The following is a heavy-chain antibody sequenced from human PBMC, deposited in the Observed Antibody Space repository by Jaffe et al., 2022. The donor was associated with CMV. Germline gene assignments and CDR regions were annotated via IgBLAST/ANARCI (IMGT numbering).Heavy chain of an antibody. Sequence: VQLVESGGGLIKPGGSLRLSCTASGFNFDDAWMNWVRQAPGKGLEWVAHIERESDGGTTDYAAPVKGRFTISRDDSKNMVFLQMNSLKSEDTAVYYCTTLSWKYPNTYFFDYWGQGSLVTVSS. CDR2: IERESDGGTT. J-gene: IGHJ4*02. D-gene: IGHD1-7*01. CDR1: GFNFDDAW. CDR3: TTLSWKYPNTYFFDY. V-gene: IGHV3-15*04.